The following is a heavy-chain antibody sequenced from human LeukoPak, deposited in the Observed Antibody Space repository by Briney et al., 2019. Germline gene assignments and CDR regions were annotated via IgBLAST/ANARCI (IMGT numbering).Heavy chain of an antibody. CDR3: ARHPQRTLGVTTSGPYYYSMDV. CDR1: GGSFSSYY. CDR2: IYYTGST. V-gene: IGHV4-39*01. D-gene: IGHD2-21*02. Sequence: PSETLSLTCAVYGGSFSSYYWGWIRQPPGKGLEWIGSIYYTGSTYYNPSLKSRVTISVDTSKNQFSLKLSSVTAADTAVYYCARHPQRTLGVTTSGPYYYSMDVWGQGTTVTVSS. J-gene: IGHJ6*02.